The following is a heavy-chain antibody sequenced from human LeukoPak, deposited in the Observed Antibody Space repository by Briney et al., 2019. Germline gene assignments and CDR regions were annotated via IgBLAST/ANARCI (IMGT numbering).Heavy chain of an antibody. CDR2: IRYDGSNK. Sequence: PGGSLRLSCAASGFTFSSYGMHWVRQAPGKGLVWVAVIRYDGSNKYYADSVKGRFTISRDNSKNTLYLQMNSLRAEDTAVYYCAKVGFTSSVDTAMDTFDYWGQGTLVTVSS. J-gene: IGHJ4*02. CDR1: GFTFSSYG. D-gene: IGHD5-18*01. CDR3: AKVGFTSSVDTAMDTFDY. V-gene: IGHV3-30*02.